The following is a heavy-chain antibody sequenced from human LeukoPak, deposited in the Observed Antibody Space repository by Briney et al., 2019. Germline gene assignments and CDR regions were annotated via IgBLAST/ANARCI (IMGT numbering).Heavy chain of an antibody. Sequence: GASVKVSCKASGYTFTGYYMHWVRQAPGQGLEWMGWINPNSGGTNYAQKFQGRVTMTRDTSISTAYMELSRLRSDDTAVYYCARENRRSNNHYYHSNLGKDLGYFDYWGQGTLVTVSS. D-gene: IGHD3-22*01. V-gene: IGHV1-2*02. CDR1: GYTFTGYY. CDR2: INPNSGGT. CDR3: ARENRRSNNHYYHSNLGKDLGYFDY. J-gene: IGHJ4*02.